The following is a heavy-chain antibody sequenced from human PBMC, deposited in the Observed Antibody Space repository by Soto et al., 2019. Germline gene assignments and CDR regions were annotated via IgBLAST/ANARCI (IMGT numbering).Heavy chain of an antibody. J-gene: IGHJ5*02. Sequence: QVQLQESGPGLVKPSETLSLTCTVSGGSISSYYWSWIRQPPGKGLEWIGYIYYSGSTNYNPSLKSRVTISVDTSKNQFSLKLSSVTAADTAVYYCAGRAETTVEENWFDPWGQGTLVTVSS. V-gene: IGHV4-59*08. D-gene: IGHD4-17*01. CDR1: GGSISSYY. CDR3: AGRAETTVEENWFDP. CDR2: IYYSGST.